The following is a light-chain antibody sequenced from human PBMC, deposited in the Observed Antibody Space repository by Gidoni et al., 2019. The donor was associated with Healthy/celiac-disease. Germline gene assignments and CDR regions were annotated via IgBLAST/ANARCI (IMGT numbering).Light chain of an antibody. V-gene: IGKV1-39*01. CDR2: AAS. CDR1: QSISSY. J-gene: IGKJ1*01. Sequence: IQMTQSPSSLSASVGDRVTITCRASQSISSYFNWYQQKPGKAPKLLIYAASSLQSGVPSRFSGSGSGTDFTLTISSLQPEDFATYYCQQSYSNPLTFGQGTKVEIK. CDR3: QQSYSNPLT.